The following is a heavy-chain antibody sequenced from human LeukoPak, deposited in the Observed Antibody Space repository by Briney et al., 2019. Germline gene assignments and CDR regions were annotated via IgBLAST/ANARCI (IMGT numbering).Heavy chain of an antibody. Sequence: PDRSLRLSCEGSGFIFDDHAFYWVRQAPGKGLEWVSGISWNSGGIVYAGSVKGRFTISRDNAKKSLFLQMNSLRLEDTALYYCARGGSSGWTSEKGMDVWGQGTTVIVSS. CDR3: ARGGSSGWTSEKGMDV. CDR2: ISWNSGGI. D-gene: IGHD6-19*01. CDR1: GFIFDDHA. V-gene: IGHV3-9*01. J-gene: IGHJ6*02.